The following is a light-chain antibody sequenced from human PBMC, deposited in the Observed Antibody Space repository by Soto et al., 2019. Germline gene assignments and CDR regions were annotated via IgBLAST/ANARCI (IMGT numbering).Light chain of an antibody. CDR2: AAS. V-gene: IGKV1-6*01. CDR1: QGISHY. CDR3: LQHYNYPLT. Sequence: AIQMTQSPSSLSASVGDRVTITCRASQGISHYLGWYQQKPGKAPKLLIYAASSLQSGVPSRFTGSGSGTDFTLTISSLQPEDFATYYCLQHYNYPLTFGGGTKVEIK. J-gene: IGKJ4*01.